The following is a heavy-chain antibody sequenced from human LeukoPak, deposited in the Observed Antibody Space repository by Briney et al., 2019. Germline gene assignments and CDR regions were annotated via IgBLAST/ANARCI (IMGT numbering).Heavy chain of an antibody. CDR2: IKGKTDGGTT. CDR3: TTDGHYYPFDY. D-gene: IGHD3-10*01. J-gene: IGHJ4*02. Sequence: PGGSLRLSCAASGFTFSNAWMSWVRQAPGKGLEWVGRIKGKTDGGTTDYAAPVKGRFTISRDDSKNTLYLQMNSLKTEDTAVYYCTTDGHYYPFDYWGQGTLVTVSS. CDR1: GFTFSNAW. V-gene: IGHV3-15*01.